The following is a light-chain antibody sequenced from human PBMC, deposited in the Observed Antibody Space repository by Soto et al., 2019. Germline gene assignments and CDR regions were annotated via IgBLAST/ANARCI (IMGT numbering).Light chain of an antibody. CDR3: SSYAVNNNLGV. CDR1: SSDVGGYNY. CDR2: EVS. J-gene: IGLJ2*01. Sequence: QSALTQPPSASGSPGQSVTISCTGTSSDVGGYNYVSWYQQYPGKAPKLMIYEVSKRPSGVPDRFSGSKSGNTASLTVSGLQAEDEADYYCSSYAVNNNLGVFGGGTKVTVL. V-gene: IGLV2-8*01.